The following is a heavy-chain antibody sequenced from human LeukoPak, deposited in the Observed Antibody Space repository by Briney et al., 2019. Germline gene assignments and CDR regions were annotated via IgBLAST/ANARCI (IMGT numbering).Heavy chain of an antibody. J-gene: IGHJ4*02. CDR2: VYYSGST. CDR3: ARHTGGWSPFDY. V-gene: IGHV4-39*01. D-gene: IGHD6-19*01. Sequence: SETLSLTCTVSGDSISSNTYYWGWIRQPPGKGLEWIGSVYYSGSTYYNPSLESRVTISVDTSKNQFSLKLSSVTAADTAVYYCARHTGGWSPFDYWGQGTLVTVSS. CDR1: GDSISSNTYY.